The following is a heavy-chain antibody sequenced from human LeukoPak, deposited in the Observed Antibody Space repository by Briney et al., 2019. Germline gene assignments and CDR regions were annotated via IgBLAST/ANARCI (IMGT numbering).Heavy chain of an antibody. J-gene: IGHJ4*02. CDR2: FDPEDGET. D-gene: IGHD6-6*01. CDR1: GYTLTELS. V-gene: IGHV1-24*01. Sequence: ASVKVSCKVSGYTLTELSMHWVRQAPGKGLEWMGGFDPEDGETIYAQKFQGRATMTEDTSTDTAYMELSSLRSEDTAVYYCARGPKYSSSLDYWGQGTLVTVSS. CDR3: ARGPKYSSSLDY.